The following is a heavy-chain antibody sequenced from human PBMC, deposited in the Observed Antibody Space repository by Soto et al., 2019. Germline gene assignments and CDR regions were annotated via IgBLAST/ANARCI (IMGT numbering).Heavy chain of an antibody. J-gene: IGHJ6*02. CDR3: ARDLFLVDYSTATPYIDSRMDV. CDR2: ISSSGSNI. D-gene: IGHD4-4*01. CDR1: GFSCDSYE. Sequence: PGWSIRLSCAAYGFSCDSYEMKWVRQAPGKGLEWVSYISSSGSNIYYADSVKGRFTISRDNSKNSLYLQMNSLRAEDTAVYYWARDLFLVDYSTATPYIDSRMDVWGQRITV. V-gene: IGHV3-48*03.